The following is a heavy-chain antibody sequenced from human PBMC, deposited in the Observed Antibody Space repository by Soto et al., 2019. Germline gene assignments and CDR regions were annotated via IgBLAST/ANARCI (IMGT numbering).Heavy chain of an antibody. CDR2: SIHIFGTA. CDR1: GGTFSSYA. V-gene: IGHV1-69*01. J-gene: IGHJ5*02. Sequence: QVQLVQSGAEVKKPGSSVKVSCKASGGTFSSYAISWVRQAPGQGLEWMGGSIHIFGTANYAQKFEGRVTITADESTSTAYLELSSLRSEDTAVYYCARAPVDCSSTSCYTGWFDPWGQGTLVTVSS. D-gene: IGHD2-2*02. CDR3: ARAPVDCSSTSCYTGWFDP.